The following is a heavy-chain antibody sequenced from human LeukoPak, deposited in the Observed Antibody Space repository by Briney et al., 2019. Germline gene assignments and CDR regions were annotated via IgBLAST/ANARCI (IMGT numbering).Heavy chain of an antibody. CDR1: GGTFSSYA. CDR2: IIPIFGTA. J-gene: IGHJ4*02. D-gene: IGHD3-22*01. Sequence: SVKVSCKASGGTFSSYAISWVRQAPGQGLEWMGGIIPIFGTANYAQKFQGRVTITADESTSTAYMELSSLRSEDTAVYYCASRYYYDSSGYYDVDYWGQGTLVTVSS. V-gene: IGHV1-69*13. CDR3: ASRYYYDSSGYYDVDY.